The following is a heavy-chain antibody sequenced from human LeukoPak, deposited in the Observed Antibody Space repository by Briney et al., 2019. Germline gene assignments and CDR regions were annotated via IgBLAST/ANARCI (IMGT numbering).Heavy chain of an antibody. V-gene: IGHV3-7*01. Sequence: GGSLRLSCAASGFPFNAYWMTWVRQAPGKGLEWVANIRQDGDTKYYVDSVKGRFTISRDNTKNSLSLQMNSLRAEDTAVYYCARAGSNWNYVYWGQGTLVTVSS. CDR1: GFPFNAYW. D-gene: IGHD1-7*01. CDR3: ARAGSNWNYVY. J-gene: IGHJ4*02. CDR2: IRQDGDTK.